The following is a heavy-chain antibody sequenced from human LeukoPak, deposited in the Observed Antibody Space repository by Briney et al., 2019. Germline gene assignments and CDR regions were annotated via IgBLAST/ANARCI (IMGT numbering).Heavy chain of an antibody. V-gene: IGHV1-46*01. CDR2: INPSGGST. CDR1: GYTFTSYY. D-gene: IGHD3-10*01. Sequence: ASVKVSCKASGYTFTSYYMHWVRQAPGQGLEWMGIINPSGGSTSYAQKFQGRVTMTRDMSTSTVYMELSSLRSEDTAVYYCAREKRITMVRGVPLGYNWFDPWGQGTLVTVSS. CDR3: AREKRITMVRGVPLGYNWFDP. J-gene: IGHJ5*02.